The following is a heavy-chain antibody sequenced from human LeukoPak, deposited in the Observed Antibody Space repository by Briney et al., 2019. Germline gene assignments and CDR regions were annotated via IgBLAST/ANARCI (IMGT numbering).Heavy chain of an antibody. D-gene: IGHD3-22*01. J-gene: IGHJ4*02. Sequence: SETLSLTCIVSGGSISSYYWSWIRQPPGKGLEWIGYIYYSGSTNYNPSLKSRVTMSVDTSKNQFSLKLSSVTAADTAVYYCAREGWGYYPRPIDYWGQGTQATVAS. CDR3: AREGWGYYPRPIDY. CDR1: GGSISSYY. CDR2: IYYSGST. V-gene: IGHV4-59*12.